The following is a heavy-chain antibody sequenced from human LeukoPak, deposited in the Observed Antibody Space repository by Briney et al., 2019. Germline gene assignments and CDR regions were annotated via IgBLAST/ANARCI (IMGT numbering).Heavy chain of an antibody. J-gene: IGHJ6*02. D-gene: IGHD6-13*01. CDR1: GFTFSSYW. CDR3: ARGTAVAGTIYYYYYGMDV. Sequence: PGGSLRLSCAASGFTFSSYWMSWVRQAPGKGLEWVANIKQDGSEKYYVDSVKGRFTISRDNAKNSLYLQMNSLRAEDTAVYYCARGTAVAGTIYYYYYGMDVWGQGTTVTVSS. CDR2: IKQDGSEK. V-gene: IGHV3-7*01.